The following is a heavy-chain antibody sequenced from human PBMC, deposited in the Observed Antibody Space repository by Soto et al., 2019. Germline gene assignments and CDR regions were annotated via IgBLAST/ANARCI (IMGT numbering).Heavy chain of an antibody. CDR3: ARGGLNTVEAY. CDR1: GYSCTSYS. J-gene: IGHJ4*02. Sequence: ASATVSCKASGYSCTSYSISCVRQAPGQGLEYMGWISAYNGNTNYAQNLQGKVTMTTDTSTSTAYMELRSLRSDDTAVYYCARGGLNTVEAYWGQGTLVTVSS. D-gene: IGHD3-10*01. V-gene: IGHV1-18*04. CDR2: ISAYNGNT.